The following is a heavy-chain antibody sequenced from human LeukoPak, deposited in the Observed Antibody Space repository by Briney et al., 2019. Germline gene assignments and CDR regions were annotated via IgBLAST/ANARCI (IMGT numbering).Heavy chain of an antibody. D-gene: IGHD3-3*01. CDR3: ARDQPPRITIFGDLTLGLDY. Sequence: GGSLRLSCAASGFTFSSYGMHWVRQAPGKGLEWVAVISYEGNNKYYADSVKGRFTISRDQSKNTLYLEMNSLTPEDTAVYYCARDQPPRITIFGDLTLGLDYWGQGTLVTVSS. J-gene: IGHJ4*02. V-gene: IGHV3-30*19. CDR2: ISYEGNNK. CDR1: GFTFSSYG.